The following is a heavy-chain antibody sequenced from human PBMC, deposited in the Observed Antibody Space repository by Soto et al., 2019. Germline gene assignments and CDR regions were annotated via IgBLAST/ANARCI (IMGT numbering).Heavy chain of an antibody. D-gene: IGHD3-10*01. CDR1: GASISSTGFH. CDR2: LYEGETT. J-gene: IGHJ4*02. Sequence: PSETLSLTCAVSGASISSTGFHWGWIRQPPGQGLEWIGSLYEGETTFYNSSLKSRVTISADTSKNHFSLKLSSVTAADTAVYYCARRGSGHTFDYWGQGTLVTVSS. CDR3: ARRGSGHTFDY. V-gene: IGHV4-39*01.